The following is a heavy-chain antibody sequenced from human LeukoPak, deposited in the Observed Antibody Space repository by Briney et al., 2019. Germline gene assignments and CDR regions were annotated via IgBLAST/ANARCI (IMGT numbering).Heavy chain of an antibody. CDR2: INDDGGRT. J-gene: IGHJ4*02. Sequence: GGSLRLPCTASGFIFSDYAMSWVRQAPGKGLEWVSTINDDGGRTFFADSLQGRFTISRDNSKNTLYLEMNSLRAEDTAVYYCAKNPYGSGSSSFYFDHWGQGTLVTVSS. CDR1: GFIFSDYA. D-gene: IGHD3-10*01. V-gene: IGHV3-23*01. CDR3: AKNPYGSGSSSFYFDH.